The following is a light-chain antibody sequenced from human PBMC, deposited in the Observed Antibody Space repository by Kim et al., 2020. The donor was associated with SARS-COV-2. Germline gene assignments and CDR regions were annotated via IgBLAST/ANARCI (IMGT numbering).Light chain of an antibody. CDR3: QQNDAFPIT. J-gene: IGKJ5*01. Sequence: ASVGHRVTITCQATQVIRKFLNWYQQRPGKAPQLLIYDVSNLQTGVPSRFSGSGYGTEFTLTISSLQPEDFATYYCQQNDAFPITFGQGTRLEIK. CDR2: DVS. CDR1: QVIRKF. V-gene: IGKV1-33*01.